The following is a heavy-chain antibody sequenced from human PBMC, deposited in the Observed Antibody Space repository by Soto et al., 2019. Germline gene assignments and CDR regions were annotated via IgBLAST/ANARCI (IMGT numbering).Heavy chain of an antibody. J-gene: IGHJ4*02. CDR2: INPNSGAT. Sequence: QVRLVQSGAEVKKPGASVRVSCKASGYTFTGYYIHWVRQAPGQGLEWMGWINPNSGATNYAQKFQGWGTMTRDTSINAACLELSGLRSNDSAVYFCATPSDRAGWYVLFFWGQGTLVTVSS. CDR1: GYTFTGYY. CDR3: ATPSDRAGWYVLFF. V-gene: IGHV1-2*04. D-gene: IGHD6-19*01.